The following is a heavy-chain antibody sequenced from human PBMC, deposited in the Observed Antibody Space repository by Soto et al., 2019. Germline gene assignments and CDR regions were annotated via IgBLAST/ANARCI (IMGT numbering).Heavy chain of an antibody. CDR2: ISAYNGNT. V-gene: IGHV1-18*01. Sequence: ASVKVSCKASGYTFTSYGISWVRQAPGQGLEWMGWISAYNGNTNYAQKLQGRVTMTTDTSTSTAYMELRSLRSDDTAGYYCSRPYYYDSSGYYFDYWGQGTLVTVSS. CDR1: GYTFTSYG. J-gene: IGHJ4*02. CDR3: SRPYYYDSSGYYFDY. D-gene: IGHD3-22*01.